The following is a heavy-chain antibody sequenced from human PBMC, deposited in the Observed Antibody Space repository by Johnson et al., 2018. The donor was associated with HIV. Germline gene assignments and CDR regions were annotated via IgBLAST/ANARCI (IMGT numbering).Heavy chain of an antibody. V-gene: IGHV3-30*14. J-gene: IGHJ3*02. CDR3: ARESRDGPNLRAFDI. Sequence: QVQLVESGGGVVQPGRSLRLSCAASGFTFSSYAMHWVRQAPGKGLEWVAVISYDGSNKYYADSVKGRFTISRDNSKNTLYLQMNNLRAGDTAVYFCARESRDGPNLRAFDIWGQGTTVIVSS. CDR2: ISYDGSNK. CDR1: GFTFSSYA. D-gene: IGHD5-24*01.